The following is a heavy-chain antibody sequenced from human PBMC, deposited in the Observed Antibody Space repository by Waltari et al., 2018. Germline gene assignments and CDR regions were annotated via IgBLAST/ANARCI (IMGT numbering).Heavy chain of an antibody. J-gene: IGHJ4*02. CDR1: GGSISSSPYY. V-gene: IGHV4-39*01. D-gene: IGHD6-19*01. CDR2: ISYSGGT. CDR3: ARLCLGCPFDY. Sequence: QLQLQESGPGLLKPSETLSLTCTVSGGSISSSPYYWGWIRQPPGKGLEWIGSISYSGGTDYPPSFKSRSTISVDTPKNQFSLTLSSVIAADTAVYYCARLCLGCPFDYWGQGTLVTVSS.